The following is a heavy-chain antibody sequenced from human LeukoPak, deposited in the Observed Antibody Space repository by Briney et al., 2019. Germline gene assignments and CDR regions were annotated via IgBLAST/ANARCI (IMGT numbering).Heavy chain of an antibody. J-gene: IGHJ6*03. Sequence: ASVKVSCKASGYTFTGYYMHWVRQAPGQGLEWMGWINPNSGGTNYAQKFQGRVTMTRDTSISTAYMELSRLRSDDTAVYYCARSHYDILTGYSVPYYYYYYMDVWGKGTTVTISS. CDR3: ARSHYDILTGYSVPYYYYYYMDV. D-gene: IGHD3-9*01. V-gene: IGHV1-2*02. CDR2: INPNSGGT. CDR1: GYTFTGYY.